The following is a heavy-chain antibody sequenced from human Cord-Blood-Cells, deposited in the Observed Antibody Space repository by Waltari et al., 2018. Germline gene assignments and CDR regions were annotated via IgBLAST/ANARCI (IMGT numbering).Heavy chain of an antibody. CDR2: IKPNSGGT. J-gene: IGHJ4*02. D-gene: IGHD6-6*01. CDR3: ARVFYSSSSSLDY. CDR1: GYTFTGYY. V-gene: IGHV1-2*02. Sequence: QVQLVQSGAEVKKPGASVKVSCKASGYTFTGYYMHWVRQAPGQGLEWVGWIKPNSGGTNYAQKFQGRVTMTRDTSISTAYMELSRLRSDDTAVYYCARVFYSSSSSLDYWGQGTLVTVSS.